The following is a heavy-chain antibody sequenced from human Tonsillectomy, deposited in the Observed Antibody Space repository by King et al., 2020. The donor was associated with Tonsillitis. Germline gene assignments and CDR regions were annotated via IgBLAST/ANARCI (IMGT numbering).Heavy chain of an antibody. CDR2: IRSSSSII. CDR1: GFSFSDYS. CDR3: ARDTPEYAIGASLDY. Sequence: VQLVESGGGLVQPGGSLRLSCAASGFSFSDYSMNWVRQAPGKGLEWISYIRSSSSIISYADSVKGRFTISRDNAKNLLYLQMNSLRDEDTAVYFCARDTPEYAIGASLDYWGQGTTVTVSS. V-gene: IGHV3-48*02. J-gene: IGHJ3*01. D-gene: IGHD2-8*01.